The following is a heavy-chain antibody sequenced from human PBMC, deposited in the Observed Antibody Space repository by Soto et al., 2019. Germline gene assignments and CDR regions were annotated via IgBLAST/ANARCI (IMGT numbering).Heavy chain of an antibody. Sequence: PGGSLRLSCAASGFTFGDYYMSWIRQAPGKGLGWVSYISSSGSSTYYVDSVRGRFTISRDNAKNSLYLQMDSLGAEDTAVYYCARSAADRPAAWYWGRGTLVTVSS. CDR3: ARSAADRPAAWY. CDR2: ISSSGSST. D-gene: IGHD6-25*01. CDR1: GFTFGDYY. J-gene: IGHJ4*02. V-gene: IGHV3-11*01.